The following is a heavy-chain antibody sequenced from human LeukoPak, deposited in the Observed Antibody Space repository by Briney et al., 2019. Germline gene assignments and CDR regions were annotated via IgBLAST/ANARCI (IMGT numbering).Heavy chain of an antibody. CDR1: GFTFSSYW. Sequence: GGSLRLSCAASGFTFSSYWMSWVRQAPGKGLEWVANIKQDGSEKYYVDSVKGRFTISRDNAKNSLYLQMNSLIAEDTAVYYCARVNTEDTYYDILRTFDIWGQGTMVTVSS. D-gene: IGHD3-9*01. CDR2: IKQDGSEK. V-gene: IGHV3-7*01. J-gene: IGHJ3*02. CDR3: ARVNTEDTYYDILRTFDI.